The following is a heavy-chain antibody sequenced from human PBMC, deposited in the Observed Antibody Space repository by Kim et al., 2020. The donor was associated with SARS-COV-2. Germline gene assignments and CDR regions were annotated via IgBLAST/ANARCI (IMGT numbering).Heavy chain of an antibody. D-gene: IGHD2-21*02. V-gene: IGHV3-73*01. CDR2: IRSKANSYAT. Sequence: GGSLRLSCAASGFTFSGSAMHWVRQASGKGLEWVGRIRSKANSYATAYAASVKGRFTISRDDSKNTAYLQMNSLKTEDTAVYYCTSQSRLVTNYYYYGMDVWGQGTTVTVSS. J-gene: IGHJ6*02. CDR3: TSQSRLVTNYYYYGMDV. CDR1: GFTFSGSA.